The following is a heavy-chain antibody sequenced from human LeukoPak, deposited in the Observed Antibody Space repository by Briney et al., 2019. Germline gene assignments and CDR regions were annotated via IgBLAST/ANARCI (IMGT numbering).Heavy chain of an antibody. V-gene: IGHV3-11*04. CDR1: GFTFSDYY. CDR2: ISSSGSTI. D-gene: IGHD2/OR15-2a*01. CDR3: ARRSLPAKNRAYMEKGAFDI. J-gene: IGHJ3*02. Sequence: GGSLRLSCAASGFTFSDYYMSWIRQAPGKGLEWVSYISSSGSTIYYADSVKGRFTISRDNAKNSLYLQMNSLRAEDTAVYYCARRSLPAKNRAYMEKGAFDIWGQGTMVTVSS.